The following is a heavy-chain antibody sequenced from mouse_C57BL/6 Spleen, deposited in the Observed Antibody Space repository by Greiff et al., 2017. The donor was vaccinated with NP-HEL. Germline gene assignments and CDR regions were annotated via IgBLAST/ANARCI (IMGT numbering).Heavy chain of an antibody. CDR1: GFTFSDYG. J-gene: IGHJ4*01. V-gene: IGHV5-17*01. CDR2: ISSGSSTI. CDR3: ARGLRHYYAMDY. Sequence: VQLQQSGGGLVKPGGSLKLSCAASGFTFSDYGMHWVRQAPEKGLEWVAYISSGSSTIYYADTVKGRFTISRDNAKNTLFLQMTSLRSEDTAMYYCARGLRHYYAMDYWGQGTSVTVSS. D-gene: IGHD2-4*01.